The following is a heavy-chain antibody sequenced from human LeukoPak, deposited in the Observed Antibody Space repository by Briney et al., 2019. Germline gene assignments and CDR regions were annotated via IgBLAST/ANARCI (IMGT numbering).Heavy chain of an antibody. CDR3: AKDIGSLAAAYYGMDV. V-gene: IGHV3-9*01. J-gene: IGHJ6*02. D-gene: IGHD6-13*01. CDR1: GLTFSTYW. CDR2: ISWNSGSI. Sequence: GGSLRLSCAASGLTFSTYWMHWVRQAPGKGLEWVSGISWNSGSIGYADSEKGRFTISRDNAKNSLYLQMNSLRAEGTALYYCAKDIGSLAAAYYGMDVWGQGTTVTVSS.